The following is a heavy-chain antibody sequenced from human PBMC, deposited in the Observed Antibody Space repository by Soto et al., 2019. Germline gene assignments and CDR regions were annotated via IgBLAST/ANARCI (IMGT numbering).Heavy chain of an antibody. CDR1: GGSISSSSYY. CDR3: ARLGRSGYDILTGYYRANWFDP. D-gene: IGHD3-9*01. J-gene: IGHJ5*02. V-gene: IGHV4-39*01. CDR2: IYYSGST. Sequence: SETLSLTCTVSGGSISSSSYYWGWIRQPPGKGLEWIGSIYYSGSTYYNPSLKSRVTISVDTSKNQFSLKLSSLTAADTAVYYCARLGRSGYDILTGYYRANWFDPWGQGTLVTVSS.